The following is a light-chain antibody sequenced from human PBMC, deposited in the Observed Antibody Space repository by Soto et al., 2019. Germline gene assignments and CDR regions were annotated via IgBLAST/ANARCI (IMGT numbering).Light chain of an antibody. CDR3: SSYAGTNNRYV. CDR1: GSDIGGYNL. Sequence: QSALTQPPSASGSPGQSVTMSCTGTGSDIGGYNLVSWYQQHPGKVPKLIIYEVNKRPSGVPDRFSGSKSGNTASLTVSGLQADDEADYYCSSYAGTNNRYVFGTGTKLTVL. V-gene: IGLV2-8*01. CDR2: EVN. J-gene: IGLJ1*01.